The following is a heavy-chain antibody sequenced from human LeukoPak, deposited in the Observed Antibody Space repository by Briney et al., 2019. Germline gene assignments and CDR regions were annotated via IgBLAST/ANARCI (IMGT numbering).Heavy chain of an antibody. CDR1: GGSISSYY. Sequence: PSETLSLTCTVSGGSISSYYWSWIRQPPGKGLEWIGYIYYSGSTNYNPSLKSRVTISVDTSKNQFSLKLSSVTAADTAVYYCARLGATPHLFDYWGQGTLVTVSS. CDR2: IYYSGST. CDR3: ARLGATPHLFDY. V-gene: IGHV4-59*01. D-gene: IGHD1-26*01. J-gene: IGHJ4*02.